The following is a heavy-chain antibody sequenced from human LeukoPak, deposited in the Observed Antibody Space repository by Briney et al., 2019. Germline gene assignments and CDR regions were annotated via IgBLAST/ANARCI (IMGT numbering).Heavy chain of an antibody. D-gene: IGHD6-13*01. CDR2: MNPDSGNT. CDR1: GYTFTNYD. CDR3: ARRVGYSSSWYADY. Sequence: GASVKVSCKASGYTFTNYDINWVRQATGQGLEWMGWMNPDSGNTGYAQKFQGTVTFTRNTSINTAYMELSSLRSEDTAMYYCARRVGYSSSWYADYWGQGTLVTVSS. V-gene: IGHV1-8*03. J-gene: IGHJ4*02.